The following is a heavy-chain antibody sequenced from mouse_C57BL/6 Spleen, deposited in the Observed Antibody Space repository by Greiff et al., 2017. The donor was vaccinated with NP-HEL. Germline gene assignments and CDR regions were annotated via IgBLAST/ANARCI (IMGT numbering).Heavy chain of an antibody. J-gene: IGHJ3*01. V-gene: IGHV14-4*01. Sequence: EVQLQQSGAELVRPGASVKLSCTASGFNIKDDYMHWVKQRPEKGLEWIGWIDPENGDTEYAAKFQGKATITADTSSNTAYLQLSSLTSEDTAVYYCTTGTTTRGFFAYWGQGTLVTVSA. CDR2: IDPENGDT. D-gene: IGHD2-14*01. CDR1: GFNIKDDY. CDR3: TTGTTTRGFFAY.